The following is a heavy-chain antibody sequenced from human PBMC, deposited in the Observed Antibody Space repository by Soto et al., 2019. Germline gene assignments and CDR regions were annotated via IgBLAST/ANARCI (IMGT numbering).Heavy chain of an antibody. CDR1: GFTFSSYA. J-gene: IGHJ4*02. CDR2: ISGSGGST. D-gene: IGHD3-16*01. CDR3: AQPQPAFRGVMTLSHFDY. V-gene: IGHV3-23*01. Sequence: GGSLRLSCAASGFTFSSYAMSWVRQAPGKGLEWVSAISGSGGSTYYADSVKGRFTISRDNSKNTLYLQMNSLRAEDTAVYYCAQPQPAFRGVMTLSHFDYCRQGTMVTVCS.